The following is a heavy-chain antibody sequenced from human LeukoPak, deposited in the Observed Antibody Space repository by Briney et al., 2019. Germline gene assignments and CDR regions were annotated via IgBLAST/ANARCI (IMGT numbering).Heavy chain of an antibody. CDR3: ARSAGYYFDY. Sequence: SETLSLTCTVSGGSISSYYWSWIRQPPGKGLEWIGYIYYSGSTNYYPSLKSRVTVSVVTSKNQFSLKLSSVTAADTAVYYCARSAGYYFDYWGQGTLVTVSS. V-gene: IGHV4-59*01. CDR2: IYYSGST. CDR1: GGSISSYY. J-gene: IGHJ4*02. D-gene: IGHD1-14*01.